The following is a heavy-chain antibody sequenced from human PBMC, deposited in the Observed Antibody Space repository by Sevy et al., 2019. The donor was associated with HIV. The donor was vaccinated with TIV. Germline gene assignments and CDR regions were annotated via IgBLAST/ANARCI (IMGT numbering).Heavy chain of an antibody. V-gene: IGHV3-30-3*01. D-gene: IGHD1-26*01. J-gene: IGHJ3*02. CDR2: ISYDGSNK. CDR3: ARDFSGGSYYRAPHAFDI. Sequence: GGSLRLSCAASGFTFSSYAMHWVRQAPGKGLEWVAVISYDGSNKYYADSVKGRFTISRENSKNTLYLQMNSLRAEDTAVYYCARDFSGGSYYRAPHAFDIWGQGTMVTVSS. CDR1: GFTFSSYA.